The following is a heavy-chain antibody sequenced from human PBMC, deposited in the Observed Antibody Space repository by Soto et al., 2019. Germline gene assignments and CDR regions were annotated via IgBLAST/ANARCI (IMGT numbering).Heavy chain of an antibody. CDR2: IVVGSGNT. V-gene: IGHV1-58*02. J-gene: IGHJ6*02. Sequence: SVKVSCKASGFTSTSSAMQWVRQARGQRLEWIGWIVVGSGNTNYAQKFQERVTITRDMSTSTAYMELSSPRSEDTAVYYCASSGVTDYYYYGMDVWGQGTTVTVSS. D-gene: IGHD3-10*01. CDR3: ASSGVTDYYYYGMDV. CDR1: GFTSTSSA.